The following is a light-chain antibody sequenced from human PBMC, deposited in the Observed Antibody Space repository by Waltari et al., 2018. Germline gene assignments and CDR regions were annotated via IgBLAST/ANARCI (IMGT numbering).Light chain of an antibody. V-gene: IGKV3-20*01. J-gene: IGKJ4*01. CDR2: GAS. CDR3: QQYDISPLT. CDR1: QTVRTTY. Sequence: EIVLTQSPGTLSLSPGEIATLSCRASQTVRTTYLAWYPQKPGQAPTLLIYGASSRATGIPDRFGGSGSETDFSLTISSLEPEDFAVYYCQQYDISPLTFGGGTKVEIK.